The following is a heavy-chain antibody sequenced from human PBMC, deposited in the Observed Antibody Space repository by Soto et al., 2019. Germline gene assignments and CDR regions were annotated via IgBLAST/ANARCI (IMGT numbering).Heavy chain of an antibody. CDR1: GFTFRSYA. D-gene: IGHD2-15*01. CDR3: ARGDSCSSQHAFDI. Sequence: GSLRLSCAASGFTFRSYAMDWVRQAPGKGLEWVAVISYDGTNKYYADSVKGRFTISRDNSKNTLSLQMNSLRAEDTAVYYCARGDSCSSQHAFDIWGQGTMVTVSS. V-gene: IGHV3-30*01. CDR2: ISYDGTNK. J-gene: IGHJ3*02.